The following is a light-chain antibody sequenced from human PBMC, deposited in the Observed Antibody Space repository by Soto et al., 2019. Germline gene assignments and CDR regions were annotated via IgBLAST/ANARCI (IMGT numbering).Light chain of an antibody. Sequence: EIVMTQSPATLSVSPGERATLSCRASQSVSSNLAWYQQKPGQAPRLLIYGASTRATGIPARFSGSGSGTGFTLTISSLQSEAFAVYYCQQYNNWPPLTFGGGTKVEIK. CDR2: GAS. CDR1: QSVSSN. CDR3: QQYNNWPPLT. J-gene: IGKJ4*01. V-gene: IGKV3-15*01.